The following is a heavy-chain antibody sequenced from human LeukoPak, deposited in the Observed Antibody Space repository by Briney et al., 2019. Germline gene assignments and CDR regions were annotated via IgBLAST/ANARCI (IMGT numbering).Heavy chain of an antibody. CDR2: ISAYNGNT. CDR3: ARVLNWNYGGLVGYYFAY. CDR1: GYTLTSYG. Sequence: SSVKVSCKASGYTLTSYGISWVRQAPGQGLEWMGWISAYNGNTNYAQKLQGRVTMTTDTSTSTAYMELRSLRSDDTAVYYCARVLNWNYGGLVGYYFAYWGQGTLVTVSS. J-gene: IGHJ4*02. D-gene: IGHD1-7*01. V-gene: IGHV1-18*01.